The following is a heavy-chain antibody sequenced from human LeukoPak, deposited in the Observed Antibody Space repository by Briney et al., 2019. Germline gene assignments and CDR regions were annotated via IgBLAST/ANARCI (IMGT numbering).Heavy chain of an antibody. V-gene: IGHV3-21*01. CDR3: ARAAWDSNCFDY. Sequence: GGSLRLFCAASGFTFSSYSMNWVRQAPGKGLEWVSSISSSSSYIYYADSVKGRFTISRDNAKNSLYLQMNSLRAEDTAVYYCARAAWDSNCFDYWGQGTLVTVSS. J-gene: IGHJ4*02. CDR2: ISSSSSYI. D-gene: IGHD1-26*01. CDR1: GFTFSSYS.